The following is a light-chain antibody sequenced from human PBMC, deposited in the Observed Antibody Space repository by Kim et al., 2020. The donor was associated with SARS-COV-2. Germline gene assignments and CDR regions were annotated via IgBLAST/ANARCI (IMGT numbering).Light chain of an antibody. Sequence: VKLTCTLSSGHSSYAIAWHQQQPEKGPRYLMKLNSDGSHSKGDGIPDRFSGSSSGAERFLTISSLQSEDEADYYCQTWGTGIRGVFGGGTQLTVL. CDR3: QTWGTGIRGV. V-gene: IGLV4-69*01. J-gene: IGLJ3*02. CDR2: LNSDGSH. CDR1: SGHSSYA.